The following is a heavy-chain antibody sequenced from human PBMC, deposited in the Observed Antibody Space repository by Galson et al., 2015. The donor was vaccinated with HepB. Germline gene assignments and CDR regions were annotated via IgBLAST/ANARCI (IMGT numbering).Heavy chain of an antibody. CDR3: ARGDDILTGYYDY. Sequence: SLRLSCAASGFTFSSYAVHWVRQAPGKGLEWVAVISYDGSNKYYADSVKGRFTISRDNSKNTLYLQMNSLRAEDTAVYYCARGDDILTGYYDYWGQGTLVTVSS. D-gene: IGHD3-9*01. V-gene: IGHV3-30*04. CDR2: ISYDGSNK. J-gene: IGHJ4*02. CDR1: GFTFSSYA.